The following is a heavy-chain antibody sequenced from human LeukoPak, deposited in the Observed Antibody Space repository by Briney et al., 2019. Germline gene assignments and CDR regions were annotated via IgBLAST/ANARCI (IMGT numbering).Heavy chain of an antibody. CDR2: ISSSSSYI. V-gene: IGHV3-21*01. D-gene: IGHD4/OR15-4a*01. CDR1: GFTFSSYS. Sequence: GGSLRLSCAASGFTFSSYSMNWVRQAPGKGLEWVSSISSSSSYIYYADSVKGRFTISRDNAKNSLYLQMNSLRAEDTAVYYCASRLNTLFDYWGQGTLVTVSS. CDR3: ASRLNTLFDY. J-gene: IGHJ4*02.